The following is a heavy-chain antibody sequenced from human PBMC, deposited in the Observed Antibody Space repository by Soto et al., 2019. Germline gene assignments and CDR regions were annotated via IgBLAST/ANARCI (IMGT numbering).Heavy chain of an antibody. D-gene: IGHD4-4*01. V-gene: IGHV4-34*01. Sequence: SETLSLTCAVYGGSFSGYYWSWIRQPPGKGLEWIGEINHSGSTNYNPSLKSRVTISVDTSKNQFSLKLSSVTAADTAVYYCARGVVHYSNFLGALPNYYYYYYMDVWGKGTTVTVSS. CDR2: INHSGST. J-gene: IGHJ6*03. CDR1: GGSFSGYY. CDR3: ARGVVHYSNFLGALPNYYYYYYMDV.